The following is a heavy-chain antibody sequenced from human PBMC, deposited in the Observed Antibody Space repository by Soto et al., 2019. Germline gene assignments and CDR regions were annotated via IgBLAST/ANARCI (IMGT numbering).Heavy chain of an antibody. V-gene: IGHV4-39*01. CDR2: IYYSGST. D-gene: IGHD3-3*01. J-gene: IGHJ5*02. Sequence: QLQLQESGPGLVKPSETLSLTCTVSGGSISSSSYYWGWIRQPPGKGLEWIGSIYYSGSTYYNPSLKSRVTISVDTSKNQFSLKLSSVTAADTAVYYCARRVFWSGHNWFDPWGQGTLVTVSS. CDR1: GGSISSSSYY. CDR3: ARRVFWSGHNWFDP.